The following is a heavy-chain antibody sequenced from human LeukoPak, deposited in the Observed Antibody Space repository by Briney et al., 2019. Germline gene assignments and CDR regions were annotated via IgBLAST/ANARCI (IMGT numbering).Heavy chain of an antibody. V-gene: IGHV4-4*07. J-gene: IGHJ5*02. CDR3: AGGGSYFWFDP. D-gene: IGHD1-26*01. CDR2: IYTSGST. CDR1: GGSINNYY. Sequence: SETLSLTCTVSGGSINNYYWSWIRQPAGKGLEWIGRIYTSGSTNYNPSLKSRVTMSVDTSKNQFSLKLSSVTAAATAVYYCAGGGSYFWFDPWGQGTLVTVSS.